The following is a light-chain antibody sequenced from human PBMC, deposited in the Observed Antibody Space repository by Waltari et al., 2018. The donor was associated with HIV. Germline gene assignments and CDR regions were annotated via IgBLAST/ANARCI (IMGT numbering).Light chain of an antibody. CDR2: KDS. V-gene: IGLV3-25*03. CDR1: ALPKQY. Sequence: YELTQPPSVSVSPGQTARITCSGDALPKQYAYWYQQKPGQAPVLVIYKDSERPSGIPERFFGSSSGTTVTLTISGVQAEDEADYYCQAADSSGTPWVFGGGTKLTVL. J-gene: IGLJ3*02. CDR3: QAADSSGTPWV.